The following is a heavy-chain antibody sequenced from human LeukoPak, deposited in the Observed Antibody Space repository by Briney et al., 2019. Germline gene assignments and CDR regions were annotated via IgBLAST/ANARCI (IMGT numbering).Heavy chain of an antibody. J-gene: IGHJ5*02. Sequence: GASVKVSCKASGGTLSSYAISWVRQAPGQGLEWMGGIIPIFGTANYAQKFQGRVTITADESTSTAYMELSSLRSEDTAVYYCARQVVTMVRGVIYNWFDPWGQGTLVTVSS. V-gene: IGHV1-69*01. CDR2: IIPIFGTA. CDR1: GGTLSSYA. D-gene: IGHD3-10*01. CDR3: ARQVVTMVRGVIYNWFDP.